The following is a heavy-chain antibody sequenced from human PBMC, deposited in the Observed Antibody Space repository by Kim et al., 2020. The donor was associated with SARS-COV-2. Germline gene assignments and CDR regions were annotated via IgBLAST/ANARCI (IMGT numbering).Heavy chain of an antibody. Sequence: ASVKVSCKASVYTFTDFYVHWVRQAPGQGLEWMGRINPNSGGTNYSQKFQGRVTMTRDTSINTAYMELSRLRSDDTAVYFCARWGRPTGTTGFGYRWPWG. CDR2: INPNSGGT. CDR3: ARWGRPTGTTGFGYRWP. D-gene: IGHD1-1*01. J-gene: IGHJ5*02. V-gene: IGHV1-2*06. CDR1: VYTFTDFY.